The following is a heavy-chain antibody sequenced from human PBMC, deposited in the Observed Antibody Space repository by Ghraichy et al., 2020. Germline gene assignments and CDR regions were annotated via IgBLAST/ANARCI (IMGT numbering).Heavy chain of an antibody. J-gene: IGHJ4*02. CDR2: IYYSGST. Sequence: ESLNISCTVSGGSVSSGSYYWSWIRQPPGKGLEWIGYIYYSGSTNYNPSLKSRVTISVDTSKNQFSLKLSSVTAADTAVYYCARFDYSSSSTIDSWGQGTLVTVSS. V-gene: IGHV4-61*01. CDR3: ARFDYSSSSTIDS. CDR1: GGSVSSGSYY. D-gene: IGHD6-6*01.